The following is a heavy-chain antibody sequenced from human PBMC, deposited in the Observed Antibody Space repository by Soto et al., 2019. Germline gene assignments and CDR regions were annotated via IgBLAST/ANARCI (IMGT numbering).Heavy chain of an antibody. D-gene: IGHD3-3*01. V-gene: IGHV4-34*01. CDR2: INHSGST. J-gene: IGHJ3*02. CDR3: ARSLTIFGVVNDAFDI. CDR1: GWSFSGYY. Sequence: SETLSLTCAVYGWSFSGYYWTWIRQPPGKGLEWIGEINHSGSTNYNPSLKSRVTISLDTSKNQLSLKLSSVTAADTAVYYCARSLTIFGVVNDAFDIWGQGTMVTVSS.